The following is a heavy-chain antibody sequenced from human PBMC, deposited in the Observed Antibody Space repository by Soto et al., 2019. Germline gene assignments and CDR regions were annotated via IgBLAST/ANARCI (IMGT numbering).Heavy chain of an antibody. CDR1: GFTFSSYG. D-gene: IGHD6-19*01. CDR2: IWYDGSNK. J-gene: IGHJ4*02. Sequence: QVQLVESGGGVVQPGRSLRLSCAASGFTFSSYGMHWVRQAPGKGLEWVAVIWYDGSNKYYADSVKGRFTISRDNSKNTLYLKMNSLRAGDTAVYYCGRVCAGYGGGWYQRGGFDSWGQEPLVTVSP. CDR3: GRVCAGYGGGWYQRGGFDS. V-gene: IGHV3-33*01.